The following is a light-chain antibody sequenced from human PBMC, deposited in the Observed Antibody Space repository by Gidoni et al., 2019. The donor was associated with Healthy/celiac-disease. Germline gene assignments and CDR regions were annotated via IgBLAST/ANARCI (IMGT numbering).Light chain of an antibody. CDR3: QQYYSSPLT. J-gene: IGKJ1*01. Sequence: DIVMTQPPDSLAVSLGERATINCKSSQSVFYSSNNKNYLAWYQQKPGQPPKLLSYWESTRESGVPDRFSGSESGTDFTLTISSLQAEDVAVYYCQQYYSSPLTFGQGTKVEIK. CDR1: QSVFYSSNNKNY. V-gene: IGKV4-1*01. CDR2: WES.